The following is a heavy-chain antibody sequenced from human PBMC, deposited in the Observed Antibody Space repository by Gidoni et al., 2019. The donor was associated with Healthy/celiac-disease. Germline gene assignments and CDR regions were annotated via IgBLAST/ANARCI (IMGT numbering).Heavy chain of an antibody. V-gene: IGHV3-30*04. CDR2: ISYDGSNK. CDR1: GFTFSSYA. Sequence: QVQLVESGGGVVQPGRSLRLSCAASGFTFSSYAMHWVRQAPGKGLEWVAVISYDGSNKYYADSVKGRFTISRDNSKNTLYLQMNSLRAEDTAVYYCARGKDYYDSSGYLFDYWGQGTLVTVSS. J-gene: IGHJ4*02. CDR3: ARGKDYYDSSGYLFDY. D-gene: IGHD3-22*01.